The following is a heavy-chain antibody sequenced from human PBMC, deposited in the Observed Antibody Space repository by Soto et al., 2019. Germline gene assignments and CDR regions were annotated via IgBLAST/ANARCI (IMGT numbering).Heavy chain of an antibody. D-gene: IGHD6-6*01. J-gene: IGHJ4*02. Sequence: QVQLQQWGAGLLKPSETLSLTCAVYGGSFSGYYWSWIRQPPGKGLEWIGQINHIGTTNYNPPLKSRVTISGDTPKNQCALKLSSVTGADPAVYYWARTSRFAYWGQGTLVTVSS. CDR1: GGSFSGYY. CDR3: ARTSRFAY. CDR2: INHIGTT. V-gene: IGHV4-34*01.